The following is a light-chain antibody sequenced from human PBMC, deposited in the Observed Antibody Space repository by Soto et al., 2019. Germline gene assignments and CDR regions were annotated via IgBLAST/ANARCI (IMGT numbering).Light chain of an antibody. V-gene: IGLV2-14*01. CDR2: EVS. CDR3: SSYTSSSTAYV. Sequence: HSALTQPASVSGSPGQSITISCTGTSSDVGGYNYVSWYQQQPGKAPKLMSYEVSNRPSGVSNRFSGSKSGNTASLTISGVKAEDEADYYCSSYTSSSTAYVFGTGTKLTV. J-gene: IGLJ1*01. CDR1: SSDVGGYNY.